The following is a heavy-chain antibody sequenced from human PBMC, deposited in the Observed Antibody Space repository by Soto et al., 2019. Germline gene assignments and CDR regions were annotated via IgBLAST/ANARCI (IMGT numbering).Heavy chain of an antibody. CDR3: AREMVRGRYGMDV. Sequence: SETLSLTCTVSGGSISSGDYYWSWIRQPPGKGLEWIGYIYYSGSTYYNPSLKSRVTISVDTSKNQFSLKLSSVTVADTAVYYCAREMVRGRYGMDVWGQGTTVTVSS. J-gene: IGHJ6*02. CDR1: GGSISSGDYY. V-gene: IGHV4-30-4*01. D-gene: IGHD3-10*01. CDR2: IYYSGST.